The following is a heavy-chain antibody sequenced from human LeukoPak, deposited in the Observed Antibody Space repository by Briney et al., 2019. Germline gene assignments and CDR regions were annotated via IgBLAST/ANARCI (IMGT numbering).Heavy chain of an antibody. J-gene: IGHJ4*02. V-gene: IGHV4-34*01. CDR1: GGSFRGYY. Sequence: PLETLSLTCAVYGGSFRGYYWRWVRQPPGKGLEWVGEINHSGRNNYNPSLKSRVTISVDTSKNQFSLKLSSVTAADTAVYYCARWSAAYYYGSGSYFYRGQGTLVTVS. CDR2: INHSGRN. CDR3: ARWSAAYYYGSGSYFY. D-gene: IGHD3-10*01.